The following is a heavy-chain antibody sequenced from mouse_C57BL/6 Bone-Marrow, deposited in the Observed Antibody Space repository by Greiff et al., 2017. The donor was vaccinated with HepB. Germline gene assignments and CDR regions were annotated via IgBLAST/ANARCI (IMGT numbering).Heavy chain of an antibody. CDR1: GYTFTSYG. CDR2: IYPRSGNT. D-gene: IGHD2-3*01. V-gene: IGHV1-81*01. Sequence: QVQLQQSGAELARPGASVKLSCKASGYTFTSYGISWVKQRTGQGLEWIGEIYPRSGNTYYNEKFKGKATLTADKSSSTAYMELRSLTSEDSAVYFCARDVWLLHWYFDVWGTGTTVTVSS. CDR3: ARDVWLLHWYFDV. J-gene: IGHJ1*03.